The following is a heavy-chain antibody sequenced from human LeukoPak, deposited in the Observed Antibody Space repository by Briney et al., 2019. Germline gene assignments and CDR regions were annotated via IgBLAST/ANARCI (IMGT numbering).Heavy chain of an antibody. J-gene: IGHJ6*02. CDR2: MHSNSCNT. CDR1: VYTFTSYD. Sequence: GSSVKVSCKSSVYTFTSYDINWVRQATGKGLEWMGWMHSNSCNTDFARKLQGRVTMNRNTSISTAYMEMSSLRSEDTAVYYCARSRYPHYDFWSGYYLGAYYYYGMDVWGQGTTVTVSS. V-gene: IGHV1-8*01. D-gene: IGHD3-3*01. CDR3: ARSRYPHYDFWSGYYLGAYYYYGMDV.